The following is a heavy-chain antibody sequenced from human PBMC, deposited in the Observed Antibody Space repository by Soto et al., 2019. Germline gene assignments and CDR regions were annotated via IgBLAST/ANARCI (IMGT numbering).Heavy chain of an antibody. J-gene: IGHJ4*02. D-gene: IGHD1-1*01. CDR1: GFTFSSYG. CDR3: AKDYSVEGEHLFDY. V-gene: IGHV3-30*18. Sequence: QVQLVESGGGVVQPGRSLRLSCAASGFTFSSYGMHWVRQAPGKGLEWVAVISYDGSNKYYADSVKGRFTISRDNSKNTLYLQMNSLRAEDTAVYYWAKDYSVEGEHLFDYWGQGTLVTVSS. CDR2: ISYDGSNK.